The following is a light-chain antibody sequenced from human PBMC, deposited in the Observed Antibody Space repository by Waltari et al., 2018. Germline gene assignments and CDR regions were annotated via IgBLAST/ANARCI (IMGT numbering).Light chain of an antibody. V-gene: IGLV1-47*01. CDR3: AAWDDSLSVSYV. J-gene: IGLJ1*01. CDR2: RTN. CDR1: SSNIGNNY. Sequence: QSVLTQPPSTSGTPGQSVSISCSGSSSNIGNNYVFWYQHLPGTAPKLLIYRTNQRPAGIPARDSGSKSDTSASLAISGLRPEDEATYYCAAWDDSLSVSYVFGTGTKVTVL.